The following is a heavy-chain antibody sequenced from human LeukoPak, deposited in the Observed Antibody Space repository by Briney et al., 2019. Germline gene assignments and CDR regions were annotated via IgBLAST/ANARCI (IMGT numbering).Heavy chain of an antibody. CDR1: GFTFSNYA. Sequence: GGSLRLSCAASGFTFSNYAMHWVRQAPGKGLEYVSAISSDGVSTYYANSVKGRFTISRDNSKNTLYLQMGSLRAGDMAVYYCARDRWDCTSTSCYDFGNWGQGTLVTVSS. CDR3: ARDRWDCTSTSCYDFGN. D-gene: IGHD2-2*01. J-gene: IGHJ4*02. V-gene: IGHV3-64*01. CDR2: ISSDGVST.